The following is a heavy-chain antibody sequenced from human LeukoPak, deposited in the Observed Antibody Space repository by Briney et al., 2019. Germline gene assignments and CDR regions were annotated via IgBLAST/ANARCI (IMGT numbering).Heavy chain of an antibody. J-gene: IGHJ4*02. CDR3: AKPLGVTMLGFDY. CDR1: GFTFSNYA. V-gene: IGHV3-23*01. Sequence: GGSLRLSCAASGFTFSNYAMSWVRQAPGKGLEWVSTTSGSGGSTYYADSVKGRSTISRDNSNNTLYLQLDSLKAEDTAVYYCAKPLGVTMLGFDYWGQGTLVTVSS. D-gene: IGHD3-10*02. CDR2: TSGSGGST.